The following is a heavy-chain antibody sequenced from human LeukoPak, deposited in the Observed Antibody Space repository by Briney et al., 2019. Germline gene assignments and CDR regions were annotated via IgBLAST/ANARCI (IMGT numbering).Heavy chain of an antibody. V-gene: IGHV3-23*01. CDR3: AKTPYDYVWGSYRYEYYFDY. CDR2: ISGSGESV. D-gene: IGHD3-16*02. J-gene: IGHJ4*02. Sequence: GGSLRLSCAASGFTFTSFAMSWVRQAPGKGLEWVSAISGSGESVYYVDSVKGRFTISRDRSKNTLSLQMNNLGAEDTAVYYCAKTPYDYVWGSYRYEYYFDYWGQGTLVTVSS. CDR1: GFTFTSFA.